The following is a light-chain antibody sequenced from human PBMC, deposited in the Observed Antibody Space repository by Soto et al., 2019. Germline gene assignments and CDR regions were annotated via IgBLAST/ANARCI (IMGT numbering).Light chain of an antibody. V-gene: IGLV2-14*01. CDR3: SSYTSRSTLYV. Sequence: QSALTQPASVSGSPGQSITISCTGTSSDVGGYNYVSWYQQHPGKAPKLMIYDVSNRPSGVSNRFSGSKSGNTASLTISGLQAEDEADYYCSSYTSRSTLYVFGTGTK. CDR2: DVS. CDR1: SSDVGGYNY. J-gene: IGLJ1*01.